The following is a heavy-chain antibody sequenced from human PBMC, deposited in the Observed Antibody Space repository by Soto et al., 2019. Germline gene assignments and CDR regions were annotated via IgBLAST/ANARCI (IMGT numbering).Heavy chain of an antibody. CDR3: ARSQGSSTSLEIYYYYYDGMDV. J-gene: IGHJ6*02. V-gene: IGHV1-69*01. Sequence: QVQLVQSGAEVKKPGSSVKVSCKASGGTFSSYAISWVRQAPGQGLEWMGGIIPISDTTTYAQKFEGRVTITADESTSTAYMELSSLRSEDTAVYYFARSQGSSTSLEIYYYYYDGMDVWGQGTTVTVSS. D-gene: IGHD2-2*01. CDR2: IIPISDTT. CDR1: GGTFSSYA.